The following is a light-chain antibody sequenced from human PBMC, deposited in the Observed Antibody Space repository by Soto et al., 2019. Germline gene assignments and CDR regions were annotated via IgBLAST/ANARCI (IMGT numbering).Light chain of an antibody. CDR1: QSVSSY. Sequence: EIVLTQSPATLSLSPGERATLSCRASQSVSSYLAWYQQKPGQAPRLLIYDASNRATGIPARFSGSGSVTDFNLTISSLEPEDFAVYYCQQCSTWPPLTFGGGTKVEIK. CDR3: QQCSTWPPLT. CDR2: DAS. J-gene: IGKJ4*01. V-gene: IGKV3-11*01.